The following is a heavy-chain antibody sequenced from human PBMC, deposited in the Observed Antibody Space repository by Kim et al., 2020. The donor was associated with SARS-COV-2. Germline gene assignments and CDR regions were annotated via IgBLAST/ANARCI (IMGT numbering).Heavy chain of an antibody. V-gene: IGHV4-34*01. CDR3: ARWHYYYGMDV. CDR2: T. J-gene: IGHJ6*02. Sequence: TNYNPSLKSRVTISVDTSKTKFSLKLSSVTAADTAVYYCARWHYYYGMDVWGQGTTVTVSS.